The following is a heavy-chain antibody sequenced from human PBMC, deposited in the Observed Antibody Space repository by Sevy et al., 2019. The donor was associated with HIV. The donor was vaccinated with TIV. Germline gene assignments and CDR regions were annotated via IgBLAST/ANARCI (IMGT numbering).Heavy chain of an antibody. CDR1: GGSISSYY. CDR3: ARASLAAAGPGEYYYYYMDV. Sequence: SDTLSLTCTVSGGSISSYYWSWIRQPPGKGLEWIGYIYYSGSTNYNPSLKSRVTISVDTSKNQFSLKLSSVTAADTAVYYCARASLAAAGPGEYYYYYMDVWGKGTTVTVSS. D-gene: IGHD6-13*01. CDR2: IYYSGST. V-gene: IGHV4-59*01. J-gene: IGHJ6*03.